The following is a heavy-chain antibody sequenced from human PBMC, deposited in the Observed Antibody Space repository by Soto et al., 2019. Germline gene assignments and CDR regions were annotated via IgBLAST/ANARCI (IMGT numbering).Heavy chain of an antibody. Sequence: QVQLVQSGTEVKPPGASVRVSCKASGYTFTSYGISWVRQAPGQGLEWMAWISAYNGYTKYAQKLQGRVTMTTDTSTSTTYMELRSLRSDDTAVYYCARGGVVTAIPGAFDIWGQGTMVTVSS. CDR3: ARGGVVTAIPGAFDI. V-gene: IGHV1-18*01. D-gene: IGHD2-21*02. CDR1: GYTFTSYG. CDR2: ISAYNGYT. J-gene: IGHJ3*02.